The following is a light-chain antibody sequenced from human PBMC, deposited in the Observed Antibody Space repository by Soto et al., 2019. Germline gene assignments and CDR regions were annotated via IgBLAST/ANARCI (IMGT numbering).Light chain of an antibody. CDR2: TAT. J-gene: IGKJ5*01. Sequence: QMTQSPSSLSASLGDNVTITWRASQTIRKYLNWYQQKPPKAPKLLIYTATRLHSGAPSRFSGSGSETDFTLTINNLQPQDFATYYCQQSYITPPITFGQGTRLEIK. CDR3: QQSYITPPIT. V-gene: IGKV1-39*01. CDR1: QTIRKY.